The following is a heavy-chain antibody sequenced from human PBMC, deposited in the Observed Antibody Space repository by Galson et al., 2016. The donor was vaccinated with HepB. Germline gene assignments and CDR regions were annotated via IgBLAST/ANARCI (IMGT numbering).Heavy chain of an antibody. Sequence: SLRLSCAASGFTFSSYAMHWVRQAPGKGLEWVAVISYDGSNKYYADSVKGRFTISRDNSKNTLYLQMNSLRAEDTAVYYCARGGDSSSWYNGMDVWGQGTTVTVSS. J-gene: IGHJ6*02. CDR2: ISYDGSNK. D-gene: IGHD6-13*01. CDR1: GFTFSSYA. CDR3: ARGGDSSSWYNGMDV. V-gene: IGHV3-30*04.